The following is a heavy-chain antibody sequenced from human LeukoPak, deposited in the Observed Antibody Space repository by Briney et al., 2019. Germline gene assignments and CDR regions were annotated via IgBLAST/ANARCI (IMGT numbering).Heavy chain of an antibody. V-gene: IGHV4-4*02. CDR3: ARGRRLLDY. Sequence: PSETLSLTCAVSGGSIRRSNGWSWVRQPPGEGLGWIGEIYHSGSTNYNPSLKGRVPISVDKSKNQFSLKLSSVTAADTAVYYCARGRRLLDYWGQGTLVTVSS. J-gene: IGHJ4*02. CDR1: GGSIRRSNG. CDR2: IYHSGST.